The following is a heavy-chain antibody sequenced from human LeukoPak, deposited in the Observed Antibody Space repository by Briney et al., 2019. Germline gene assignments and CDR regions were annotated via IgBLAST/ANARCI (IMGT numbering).Heavy chain of an antibody. D-gene: IGHD3-3*01. CDR1: GGSFSGYY. CDR2: INHSGST. J-gene: IGHJ4*02. Sequence: SETLSLTCAVYGGSFSGYYWSWIRQPPGKGLEWIGEINHSGSTNYNPPLKSRVTISVDTSKNQFSLKLSSVTAADTAVYYCARLEPEYYDFWSGYCSYFDYWGQGTLVTVSS. V-gene: IGHV4-34*01. CDR3: ARLEPEYYDFWSGYCSYFDY.